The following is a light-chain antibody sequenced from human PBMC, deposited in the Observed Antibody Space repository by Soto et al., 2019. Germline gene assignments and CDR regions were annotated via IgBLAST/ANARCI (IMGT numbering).Light chain of an antibody. V-gene: IGLV2-14*02. CDR2: DVT. Sequence: QSALTQPASVSGSPGQSITISCTGTSTDIGTYSRVSWYLQYPGKAPKLMIYDVTKRPSGVSSRFSGSKSGNTASLTISGLQAEDEAEYYCSSYSSVSTYVFGTGTKLTVL. CDR1: STDIGTYSR. J-gene: IGLJ1*01. CDR3: SSYSSVSTYV.